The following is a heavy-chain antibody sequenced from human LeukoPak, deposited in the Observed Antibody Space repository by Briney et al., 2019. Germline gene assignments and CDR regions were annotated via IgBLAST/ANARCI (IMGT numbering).Heavy chain of an antibody. Sequence: ASVKVSCTASGYTLTGYYMHWVRQAPGQGLGWMGRITPNSGGTNYAQKFQGRVTMTRDTSITTAYMELSSLRSDDTAVYYCARYWGNGFDIWGQGTMVTVSS. J-gene: IGHJ3*02. V-gene: IGHV1-2*06. CDR1: GYTLTGYY. CDR3: ARYWGNGFDI. D-gene: IGHD3-16*01. CDR2: ITPNSGGT.